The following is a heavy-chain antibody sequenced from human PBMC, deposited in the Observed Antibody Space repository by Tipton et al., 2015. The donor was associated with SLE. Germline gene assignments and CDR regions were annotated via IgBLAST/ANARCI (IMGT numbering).Heavy chain of an antibody. Sequence: LRLSCTVSGGSISGYYWSWVRQPPGKGLEWIGYISFSGLTNYNPSVRSRVSTSMDTSKNQFSLQMSSVTAADTAVYYCARGGPRGFWVIAIQARYFDYWGQGTLVTVSS. V-gene: IGHV4-59*08. D-gene: IGHD2-21*01. CDR1: GGSISGYY. CDR2: ISFSGLT. CDR3: ARGGPRGFWVIAIQARYFDY. J-gene: IGHJ4*02.